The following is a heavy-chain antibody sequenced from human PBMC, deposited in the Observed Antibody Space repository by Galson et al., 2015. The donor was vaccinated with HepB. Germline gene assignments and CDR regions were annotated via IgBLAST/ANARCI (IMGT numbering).Heavy chain of an antibody. CDR2: ISSSSSYI. D-gene: IGHD6-13*01. J-gene: IGHJ4*02. V-gene: IGHV3-21*01. Sequence: SLRLSCAASGFTFSSYSMNWVRQAPGKGLEWVSSISSSSSYIYYADSVKGRFTISRDNAKNSLYLQMNSLRAEDTAVYYCARDPPGIAAVEPVLSESDYWGQGTLVTVSS. CDR3: ARDPPGIAAVEPVLSESDY. CDR1: GFTFSSYS.